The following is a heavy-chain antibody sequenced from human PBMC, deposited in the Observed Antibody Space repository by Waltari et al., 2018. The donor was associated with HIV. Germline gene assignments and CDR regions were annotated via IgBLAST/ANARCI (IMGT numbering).Heavy chain of an antibody. V-gene: IGHV3-33*01. Sequence: QVQLVESGGGVVQPGRSLRLCCEAFGLIFSIYGMHWVRQAPGKGLEWLAVIWSDESNKYYADSVKVRFTISRDNSKNTLYLQMNSLRAEDTAVYYCASAAGPFDNWGQVTLVTVSS. CDR1: GLIFSIYG. CDR2: IWSDESNK. CDR3: ASAAGPFDN. D-gene: IGHD6-13*01. J-gene: IGHJ4*02.